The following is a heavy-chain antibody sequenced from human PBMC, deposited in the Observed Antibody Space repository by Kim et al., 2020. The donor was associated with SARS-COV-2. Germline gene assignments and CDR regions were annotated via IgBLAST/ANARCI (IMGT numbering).Heavy chain of an antibody. D-gene: IGHD3-22*01. CDR1: GGSISSYY. J-gene: IGHJ4*02. CDR2: IYYSGST. Sequence: SETLSLTCTVSGGSISSYYWSWIRQPPGKGLEWIGYIYYSGSTNYNPSLKSRVTISVDTSKNQFSLKLSSVTAADTAVYYCARVHYDSSGYYEYYFDYWGQGTLVTVSS. CDR3: ARVHYDSSGYYEYYFDY. V-gene: IGHV4-59*13.